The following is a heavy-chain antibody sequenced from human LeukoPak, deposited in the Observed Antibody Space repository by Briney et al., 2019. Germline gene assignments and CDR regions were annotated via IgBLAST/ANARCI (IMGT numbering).Heavy chain of an antibody. D-gene: IGHD6-19*01. V-gene: IGHV3-23*01. CDR2: ISGSGGST. J-gene: IGHJ4*02. CDR3: ARVAGTKCFDY. Sequence: GGSLRPSCAASGFTFSSKAMSGSRKPPGKGREWVSAISGSGGSTSYADSVKGRFTISRDNSKNTLYLQMNSLRAEDTAIYYCARVAGTKCFDYWGQGTLVTVSS. CDR1: GFTFSSKA.